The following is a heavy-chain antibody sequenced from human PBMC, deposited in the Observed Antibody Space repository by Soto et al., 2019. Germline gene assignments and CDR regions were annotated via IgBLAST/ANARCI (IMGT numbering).Heavy chain of an antibody. V-gene: IGHV3-11*06. CDR2: IDSSSSYI. CDR3: ARGLSGSGSTPYYGMDV. J-gene: IGHJ6*02. CDR1: GFTFSDYY. D-gene: IGHD3-10*01. Sequence: GGSLRLSCAASGFTFSDYYMSWIRQAPGKGLEWVSYIDSSSSYIKYADSVKGRFTISRDNAKNSLYLQMNSLRAEDTAVYYCARGLSGSGSTPYYGMDVWGQGTTVTVSS.